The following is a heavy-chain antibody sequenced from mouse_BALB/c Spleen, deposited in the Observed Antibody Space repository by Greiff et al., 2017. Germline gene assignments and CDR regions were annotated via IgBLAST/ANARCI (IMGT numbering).Heavy chain of an antibody. J-gene: IGHJ2*01. CDR1: GYSITSGYS. Sequence: VQLQQSGPDLVKPSQSLSLTCTVTGYSITSGYSWHWILQFPGNKLEWMGYIHHSGSTNYNPSLKSRISITRDTSKNQFFLQLNSVTTEDTATYYCARGGNWDYWGQGTTLTVSS. V-gene: IGHV3-1*02. D-gene: IGHD2-1*01. CDR2: IHHSGST. CDR3: ARGGNWDY.